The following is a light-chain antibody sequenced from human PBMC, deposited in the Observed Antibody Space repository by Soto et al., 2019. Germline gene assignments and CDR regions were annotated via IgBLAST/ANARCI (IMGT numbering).Light chain of an antibody. V-gene: IGLV1-44*01. CDR2: TNS. CDR1: SPNVGTNP. Sequence: QSVLAQPPSASGTPGQTVTISCSISSPNVGTNPVAWYQQLPGTSPTLLIYTNSQRPLGVPVRFSGSKSGSSAYLVMSGFQSEDEGHYYCATWDDIVYVFGSGTKVTVL. CDR3: ATWDDIVYV. J-gene: IGLJ1*01.